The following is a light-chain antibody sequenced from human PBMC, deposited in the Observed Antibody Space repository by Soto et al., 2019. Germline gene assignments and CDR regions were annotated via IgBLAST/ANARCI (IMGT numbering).Light chain of an antibody. Sequence: AIQLTQSPSSLSASVGDRVTITCRASQGISSALAWYQQKPGKAPKLLIYDASSLESGVPSRFSGSGSGTDFTLTISSLQPEDFATYYWHQCNRYPFFTFGPGTKVDIK. V-gene: IGKV1-13*02. CDR3: HQCNRYPFFT. CDR1: QGISSA. J-gene: IGKJ3*01. CDR2: DAS.